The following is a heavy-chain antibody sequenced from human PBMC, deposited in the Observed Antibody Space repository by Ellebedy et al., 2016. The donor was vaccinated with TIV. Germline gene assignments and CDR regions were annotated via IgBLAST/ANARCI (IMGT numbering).Heavy chain of an antibody. D-gene: IGHD6-19*01. V-gene: IGHV3-33*08. Sequence: GESLKISCAASGFTFSSYGMHWVRQAPGKGLEWVAVIWYDGSNKYYADSVKGRFTISRDNSKNTLYLQMNSLRAEDTAVYYCARGATGSSGWYRRPFDYWGQGTLVTVSS. CDR2: IWYDGSNK. CDR3: ARGATGSSGWYRRPFDY. CDR1: GFTFSSYG. J-gene: IGHJ4*02.